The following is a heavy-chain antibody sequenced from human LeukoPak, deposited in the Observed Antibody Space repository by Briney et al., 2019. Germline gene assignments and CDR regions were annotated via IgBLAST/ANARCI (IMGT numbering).Heavy chain of an antibody. CDR1: GGSISSSSYY. J-gene: IGHJ4*02. CDR3: ARDGYCSGGSCYTSFDY. V-gene: IGHV4-39*07. D-gene: IGHD2-15*01. Sequence: SETLSLTCTVSGGSISSSSYYWGWIRQPPGKGLEWIGSIYYSGSTYYNPSLKSRVTISVDTSKNQFSLQLNSVTPEDTAVYYCARDGYCSGGSCYTSFDYWGQGTLVTVSS. CDR2: IYYSGST.